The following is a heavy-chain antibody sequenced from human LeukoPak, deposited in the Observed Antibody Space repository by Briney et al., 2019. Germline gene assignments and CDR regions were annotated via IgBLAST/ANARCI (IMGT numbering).Heavy chain of an antibody. CDR1: GASISSYY. J-gene: IGHJ6*03. Sequence: PSETLSLTCTVSGASISSYYSSWIHQPAGKGLEWIGRIYTSGSTNYNPSRKCRVTMSVDTSKNQFSLKLSSVTAADTAVFYCARVNHYYYYMDVWGKGTTVTVSS. CDR2: IYTSGST. CDR3: ARVNHYYYYMDV. V-gene: IGHV4-4*07.